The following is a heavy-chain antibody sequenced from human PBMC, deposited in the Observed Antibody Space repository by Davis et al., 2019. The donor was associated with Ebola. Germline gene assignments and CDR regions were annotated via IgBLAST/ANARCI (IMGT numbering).Heavy chain of an antibody. CDR1: GYTFTHYG. J-gene: IGHJ4*02. CDR3: ARGPPGIAISLGSY. D-gene: IGHD6-13*01. V-gene: IGHV1-18*01. CDR2: ISGDSDST. Sequence: SVPVSCLTSGYTFTHYGISWVRHAPGQGLEWVGWISGDSDSTNYAQKFQGRVTLTTDTPTSTANMELKSLTSDDTAVYYCARGPPGIAISLGSYWGQGTLVTVSS.